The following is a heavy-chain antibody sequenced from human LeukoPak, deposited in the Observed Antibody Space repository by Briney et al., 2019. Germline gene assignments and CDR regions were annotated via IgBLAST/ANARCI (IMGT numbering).Heavy chain of an antibody. CDR1: GFTFSGSE. D-gene: IGHD3-16*01. V-gene: IGHV3-48*03. J-gene: IGHJ2*01. CDR3: PRSFGWHFDL. CDR2: IRTDGTTT. Sequence: GGSLRLSCTASGFTFSGSEMSWVRQTPGKGLEWLSNIRTDGTTTYYADSVKGRFTISRDNAENSLYLQMDRLRPDDTALYYCPRSFGWHFDLWGRGTLVTVSS.